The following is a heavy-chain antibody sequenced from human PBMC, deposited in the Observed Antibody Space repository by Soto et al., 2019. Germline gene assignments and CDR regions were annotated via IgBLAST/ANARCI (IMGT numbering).Heavy chain of an antibody. D-gene: IGHD1-1*01. CDR2: ISYDGDDK. Sequence: QVQLVESGGDVVQPGRSLRLSCVASGVTFSECGMQWVRQAPGKGLEWVAVISYDGDDKEYADSVKGRFTISRDNSKNMLYLQMNSLRPEDTAVYYCAKDYHDFGHDALDIWDQGTMVTVSS. V-gene: IGHV3-30*18. J-gene: IGHJ3*02. CDR1: GVTFSECG. CDR3: AKDYHDFGHDALDI.